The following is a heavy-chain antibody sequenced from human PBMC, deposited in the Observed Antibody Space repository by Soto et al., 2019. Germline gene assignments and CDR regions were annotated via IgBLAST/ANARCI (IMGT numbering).Heavy chain of an antibody. J-gene: IGHJ4*02. CDR1: GFTFNIYG. Sequence: PGGSLRLSCAASGFTFNIYGMHWVRQAPDKGLEWVALISYDGSNQYYADSVKGRFTIPRDNSKNTLFLQMNSLRADDTAVYYCAKDQASGQGSFDSWGQGTLVTVS. V-gene: IGHV3-30*18. CDR3: AKDQASGQGSFDS. CDR2: ISYDGSNQ.